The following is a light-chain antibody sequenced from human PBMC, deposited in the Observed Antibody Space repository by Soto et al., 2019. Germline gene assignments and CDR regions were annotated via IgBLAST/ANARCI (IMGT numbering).Light chain of an antibody. Sequence: QSALTQPASVSGSPGQSITISCTGTSSDVGGYILVSWYQQHPGKAPKLMIYEGSKRPSGVPDRFSGSKSGNTASLTVSGLQAEDEADYYCSSYGGRNNLLFGGGTKVTVL. V-gene: IGLV2-8*01. CDR2: EGS. CDR3: SSYGGRNNLL. J-gene: IGLJ2*01. CDR1: SSDVGGYIL.